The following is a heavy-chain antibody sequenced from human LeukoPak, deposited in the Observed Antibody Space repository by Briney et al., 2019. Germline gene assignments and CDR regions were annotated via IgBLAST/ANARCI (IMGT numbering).Heavy chain of an antibody. J-gene: IGHJ4*02. CDR3: ARAASSSSRGRYFDF. V-gene: IGHV4-38-2*01. Sequence: GSLRLSCAASGFSFSRYAMSWIRQPPGKGLEWIGSIYHSGTTYYNPSLKSRVTMSVDTSKNQFSLKVRSVTDADTAVYHCARAASSSSRGRYFDFWGQGTLVSVSS. CDR1: GFSFSRYA. CDR2: IYHSGTT. D-gene: IGHD2-15*01.